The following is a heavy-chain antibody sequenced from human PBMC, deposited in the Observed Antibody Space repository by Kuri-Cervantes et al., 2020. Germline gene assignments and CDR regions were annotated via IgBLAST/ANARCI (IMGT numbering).Heavy chain of an antibody. CDR3: ARSIRMAAALDY. CDR1: GYTFTGYY. Sequence: ASVKVSCKASGYTFTGYYMHWVLQAPGQGLGWMGWINPNSGGTNYAQKFQGWVTMTRDTSISTAYMELSRLRSDDTAVYYCARSIRMAAALDYWGQGTLVTVSS. V-gene: IGHV1-2*04. CDR2: INPNSGGT. J-gene: IGHJ4*02. D-gene: IGHD6-13*01.